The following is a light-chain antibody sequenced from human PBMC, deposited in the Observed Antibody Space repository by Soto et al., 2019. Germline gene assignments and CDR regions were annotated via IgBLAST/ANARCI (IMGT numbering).Light chain of an antibody. Sequence: QSALTQPASVSGSPGQSITISCTGTSSDVGGYNYVSWYQQHPGKAPKLMIYDVSNRPSGVSNRFSGSKSGNTASLTISGLQAEDEADYFCSSYTSSSTWVLGGGTQLTVL. V-gene: IGLV2-14*01. J-gene: IGLJ3*02. CDR2: DVS. CDR3: SSYTSSSTWV. CDR1: SSDVGGYNY.